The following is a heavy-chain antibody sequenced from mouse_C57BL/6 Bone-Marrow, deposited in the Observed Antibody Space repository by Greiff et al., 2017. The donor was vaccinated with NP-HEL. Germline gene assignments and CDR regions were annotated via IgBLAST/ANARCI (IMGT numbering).Heavy chain of an antibody. CDR2: ISSGGDYI. J-gene: IGHJ1*03. V-gene: IGHV5-9-1*02. D-gene: IGHD2-5*01. CDR1: GFTFSSYA. Sequence: EVHLVESGEGLVKPGGSLKLSCAASGFTFSSYAMSWVRQTPEKRLEWVAYISSGGDYIYYADTVQGRFTISRDNARNTLYLQMSSLKSEDTAMYYCTRAYYSNPGYWYFDVWGTGTTVTVSS. CDR3: TRAYYSNPGYWYFDV.